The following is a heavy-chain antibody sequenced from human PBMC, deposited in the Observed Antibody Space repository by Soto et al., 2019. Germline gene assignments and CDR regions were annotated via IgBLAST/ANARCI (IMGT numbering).Heavy chain of an antibody. J-gene: IGHJ4*02. CDR3: AREACTNGVCYSGYFDY. Sequence: GGSLRLSCAASGFTFSSYAMHWVRQAPGKGLEWVAVISYDGSNKYYADSVKGRFTISRDNPKNTLYLQMNSLRAEDTAVYYCAREACTNGVCYSGYFDYWGQGTLVTVSS. CDR2: ISYDGSNK. D-gene: IGHD2-8*01. CDR1: GFTFSSYA. V-gene: IGHV3-30-3*01.